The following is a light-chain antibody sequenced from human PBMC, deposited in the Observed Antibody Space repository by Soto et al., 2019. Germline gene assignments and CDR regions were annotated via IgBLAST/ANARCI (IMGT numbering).Light chain of an antibody. Sequence: QSALTQPASVSGSPGQSITISCTGTSSDVGGYNYVSWYQQRPGKAPKLMIYEVSNRPSGVSNRFSGSKSGNTASLTISGLQAEDEADYYCSSYTSSSTYVFGTGTKATVL. CDR3: SSYTSSSTYV. J-gene: IGLJ1*01. V-gene: IGLV2-14*01. CDR2: EVS. CDR1: SSDVGGYNY.